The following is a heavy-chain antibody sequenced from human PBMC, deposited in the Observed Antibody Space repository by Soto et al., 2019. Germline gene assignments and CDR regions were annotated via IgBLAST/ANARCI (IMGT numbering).Heavy chain of an antibody. CDR1: GFTLSSYG. CDR2: IWYDGSNK. V-gene: IGHV3-33*01. D-gene: IGHD2-2*01. Sequence: QVQLVESGGGVVQPGRSLRLSCAASGFTLSSYGMHWVRQAPGKGLEWVAVIWYDGSNKYYADSVKGRFTISRDNSKNPLYLQMNSLRAEDTAVYYCARTASAAPYYFDYWGQGTLVTVSS. CDR3: ARTASAAPYYFDY. J-gene: IGHJ4*02.